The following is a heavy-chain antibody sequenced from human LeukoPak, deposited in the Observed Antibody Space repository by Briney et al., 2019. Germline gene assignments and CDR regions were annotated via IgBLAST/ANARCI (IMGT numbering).Heavy chain of an antibody. J-gene: IGHJ4*02. Sequence: ASVKVSCKASGYTFTSYGISWVRQAPGQGLEWMGWISAYNGNTNYAQKLQGRVTMTTDTSTSTAYMELRSLRSDDTAVYYCARVHAVRYNWNPELFDYWGQGTLVTVSS. CDR1: GYTFTSYG. CDR2: ISAYNGNT. D-gene: IGHD1-1*01. CDR3: ARVHAVRYNWNPELFDY. V-gene: IGHV1-18*01.